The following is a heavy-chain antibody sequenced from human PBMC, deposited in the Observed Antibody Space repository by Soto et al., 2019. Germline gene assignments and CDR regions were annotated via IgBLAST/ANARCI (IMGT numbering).Heavy chain of an antibody. CDR2: IYPATGDT. V-gene: IGHV1-2*02. J-gene: IGHJ4*02. CDR3: ARGASE. Sequence: QVQLVQSGAEMKSPGSSVKVSCKATGYIFIGSYLHWIRQAPGQGPEWMGSIYPATGDTDYAQTYQGRVILTGDTAIGTAYMELKWLTFDDPGMYYCARGASEWGQGTVVTVSS. CDR1: GYIFIGSY.